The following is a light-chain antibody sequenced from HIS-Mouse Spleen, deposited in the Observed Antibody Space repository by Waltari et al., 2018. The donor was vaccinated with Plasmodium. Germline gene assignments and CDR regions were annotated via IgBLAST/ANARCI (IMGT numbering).Light chain of an antibody. CDR1: ALQKHY. J-gene: IGLJ3*02. CDR2: KDS. V-gene: IGLV3-25*03. Sequence: SYELTQPPSVSVSPGQTARITCSGDALQKHYAYWSQQKPGQAPVLVIYKDSERPSGIPERFSGSSSGTTVTLTISGVQAEDEADYYCQSADSSGTPNWVFGGGTKLTVL. CDR3: QSADSSGTPNWV.